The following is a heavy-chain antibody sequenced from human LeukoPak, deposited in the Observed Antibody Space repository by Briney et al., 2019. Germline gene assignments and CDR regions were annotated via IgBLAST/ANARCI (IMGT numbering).Heavy chain of an antibody. CDR2: ISSSSYI. V-gene: IGHV3-21*01. CDR1: GFTFSSYS. D-gene: IGHD3-22*01. CDR3: ARDADADSSGYPDALDI. J-gene: IGHJ3*02. Sequence: GGSLRLSCAASGFTFSSYSMNWVRQAPGKGLEWVSSISSSSYIYYADSVKGRFTISRDNAKNSLYLQMNSLRAEDTAVYYCARDADADSSGYPDALDIWGQGTMVTVSS.